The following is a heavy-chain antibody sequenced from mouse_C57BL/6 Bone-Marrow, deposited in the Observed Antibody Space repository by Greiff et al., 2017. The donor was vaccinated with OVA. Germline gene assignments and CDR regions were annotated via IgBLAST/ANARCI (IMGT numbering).Heavy chain of an antibody. V-gene: IGHV5-4*01. D-gene: IGHD2-4*01. CDR1: GFTFSSYA. CDR3: ARVGLRPFAY. Sequence: EVQLVESGGGLVKPGGSLKLSCAASGFTFSSYAMSWVRPTPEKRLEWVATISDGGSYTYYPDNVKGRFTISRDNAKNNLYLQMSHLKSEDTAMYDCARVGLRPFAYWGQGTLVTVSA. J-gene: IGHJ3*01. CDR2: ISDGGSYT.